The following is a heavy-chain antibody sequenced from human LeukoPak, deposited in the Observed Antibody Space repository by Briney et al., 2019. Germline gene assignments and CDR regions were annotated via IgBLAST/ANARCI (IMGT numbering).Heavy chain of an antibody. Sequence: GVTLRLSSEASAFTFSTAWMSWVRQAPGKGLEWVGRIKSKTDGGTTDYAAPVKGRFTISRDDSKNKLYLQMNSLKTEDTAAYYCTTYIVVVPAAVLTDYWGQGTQVTVS. V-gene: IGHV3-15*01. D-gene: IGHD2-2*01. CDR3: TTYIVVVPAAVLTDY. J-gene: IGHJ4*02. CDR1: AFTFSTAW. CDR2: IKSKTDGGTT.